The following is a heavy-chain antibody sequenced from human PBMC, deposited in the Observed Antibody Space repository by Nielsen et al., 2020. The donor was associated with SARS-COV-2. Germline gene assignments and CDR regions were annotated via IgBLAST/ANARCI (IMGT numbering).Heavy chain of an antibody. Sequence: ESLKISCTVSGGSISSSSYYWGWIRQPPGKGLEWIGSIYYSGSTYYNPSLKSRVTISVDTSKNQFSLKLSSVTAADTAVYYCARNPFVVVPAARAAWFDPWGQGTLVTVSS. V-gene: IGHV4-39*01. CDR2: IYYSGST. CDR3: ARNPFVVVPAARAAWFDP. J-gene: IGHJ5*02. D-gene: IGHD2-2*01. CDR1: GGSISSSSYY.